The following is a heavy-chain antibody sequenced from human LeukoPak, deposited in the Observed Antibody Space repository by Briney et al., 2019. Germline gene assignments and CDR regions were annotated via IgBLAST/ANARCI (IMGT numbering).Heavy chain of an antibody. Sequence: GGSLRLSCAASGCTFSNYAMSWVRQAPGKRQEFVSVIPDTCDRTYYADSVKGRFTISRDNAKNTLYLQMNSLGAEDTAVYYCAKDLKLYGKSYRNWFDPWGQGTLVTVSS. V-gene: IGHV3-23*01. CDR3: AKDLKLYGKSYRNWFDP. D-gene: IGHD3-16*02. CDR2: IPDTCDRT. CDR1: GCTFSNYA. J-gene: IGHJ5*02.